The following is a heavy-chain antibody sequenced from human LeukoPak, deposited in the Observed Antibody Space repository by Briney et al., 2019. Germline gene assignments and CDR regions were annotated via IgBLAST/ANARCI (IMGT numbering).Heavy chain of an antibody. CDR2: IYSGGST. Sequence: GGSLRLSCAASGFTVSSNYMSWVRQAPGKGLGWVSVIYSGGSTYYADSVKGRFTISRDNSKNTLYLQMNSLRAEDTAVYYCARATYYYDSSGYYRIYYFDYWGQGTLVTVSS. V-gene: IGHV3-66*01. D-gene: IGHD3-22*01. CDR1: GFTVSSNY. J-gene: IGHJ4*02. CDR3: ARATYYYDSSGYYRIYYFDY.